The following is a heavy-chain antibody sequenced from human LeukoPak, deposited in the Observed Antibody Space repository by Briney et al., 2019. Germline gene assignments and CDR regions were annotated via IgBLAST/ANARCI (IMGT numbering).Heavy chain of an antibody. CDR2: IIPIFGTA. CDR1: GGTFSSYA. J-gene: IGHJ6*03. CDR3: ARLKVVITLRPDYYMDV. Sequence: SVKVSCKASGGTFSSYAISWVRQAPGQGLEWMGGIIPIFGTANYAQKFQGRVTITTDESTSTAYMELSSLRSEDTAVYYCARLKVVITLRPDYYMDVWGKGTTVTVSS. D-gene: IGHD3-22*01. V-gene: IGHV1-69*05.